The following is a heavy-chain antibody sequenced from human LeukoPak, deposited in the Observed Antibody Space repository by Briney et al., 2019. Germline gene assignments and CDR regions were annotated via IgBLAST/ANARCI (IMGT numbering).Heavy chain of an antibody. CDR2: ISANSGKT. CDR1: GGTFSSYA. J-gene: IGHJ4*02. Sequence: ASVRVSCKASGGTFSSYAISWVRQAPGQGLEWMGWISANSGKTNYAQRFQGRVTMTRETSSSTVYMELRSLRSDDTAVYFCARDKNYRFDYWGQGTLVSVTS. D-gene: IGHD3-16*02. V-gene: IGHV1-18*01. CDR3: ARDKNYRFDY.